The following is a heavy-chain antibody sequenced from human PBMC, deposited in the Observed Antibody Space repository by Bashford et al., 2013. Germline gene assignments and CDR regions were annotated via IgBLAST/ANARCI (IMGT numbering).Heavy chain of an antibody. J-gene: IGHJ4*02. CDR1: GYDFTKYW. Sequence: GESLKISCQGSGYDFTKYWIAWVRQMPGKGLEYMGVTYSGYSDTRYSPSFQDKVSISVDKSISTAYLQWSSLKASDTAMYYCASGPDSGYPEFDYWGQGTLVTVSS. D-gene: IGHD3-22*01. V-gene: IGHV5-51*01. CDR2: TYSGYSDT. CDR3: ASGPDSGYPEFDY.